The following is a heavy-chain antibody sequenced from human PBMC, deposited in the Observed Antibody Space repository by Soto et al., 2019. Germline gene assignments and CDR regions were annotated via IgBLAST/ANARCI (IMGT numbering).Heavy chain of an antibody. Sequence: GESLKISCEGSGYSFTSYWVGWVRQMPGKGLEWMGIIYPGDSDTRYSPSFQGQVTISADKSISTAYLRWSSLKASGAAMYYCATEVLMLDPAGYYYFYGMDVWGQGTTVTVSS. CDR3: ATEVLMLDPAGYYYFYGMDV. CDR2: IYPGDSDT. J-gene: IGHJ6*02. CDR1: GYSFTSYW. V-gene: IGHV5-51*01. D-gene: IGHD2-8*01.